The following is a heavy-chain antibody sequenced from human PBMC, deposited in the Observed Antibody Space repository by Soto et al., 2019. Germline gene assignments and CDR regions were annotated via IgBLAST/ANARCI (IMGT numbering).Heavy chain of an antibody. D-gene: IGHD2-2*01. Sequence: SVKVSCKASGGTFSSHTISWVRQAPGQGLEWMGRIIPILGIANYAQKFQGRVTITADKSTSTAYMELSSLRSEDTAVYCCPSNLEYCSSSSCWLILQQWGEGILVIVPS. CDR1: GGTFSSHT. CDR2: IIPILGIA. J-gene: IGHJ1*01. CDR3: PSNLEYCSSSSCWLILQQ. V-gene: IGHV1-69*02.